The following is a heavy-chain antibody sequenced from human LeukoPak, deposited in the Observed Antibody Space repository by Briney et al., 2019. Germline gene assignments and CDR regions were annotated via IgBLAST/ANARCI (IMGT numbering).Heavy chain of an antibody. D-gene: IGHD4-23*01. CDR3: ARDKYGGPGGFFDY. CDR1: GFTFSSYG. CDR2: IWYDGSNK. V-gene: IGHV3-33*01. J-gene: IGHJ4*02. Sequence: GGSLRLSCAASGFTFSSYGMHWVRQAPGKGLEWVAVIWYDGSNKYYADSVKGRFTISRDNSKNTLYLQMNSLRAEDTAVYYCARDKYGGPGGFFDYWGQGTLVTVSS.